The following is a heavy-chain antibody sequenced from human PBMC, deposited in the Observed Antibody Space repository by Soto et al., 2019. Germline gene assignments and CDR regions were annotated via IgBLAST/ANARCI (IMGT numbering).Heavy chain of an antibody. J-gene: IGHJ4*02. Sequence: QVQLVQSGSEVKKPGASVKVSCKASGYTFNSYGISWVRQAPGQGLEWMGWISGYNGDTKYSEKVKGRVTMTTDTPASTACVELRSLISDDTDIYCCAGYFWSGQVPFYFDQWGQGSLITVSS. CDR3: AGYFWSGQVPFYFDQ. CDR1: GYTFNSYG. D-gene: IGHD3-3*01. V-gene: IGHV1-18*01. CDR2: ISGYNGDT.